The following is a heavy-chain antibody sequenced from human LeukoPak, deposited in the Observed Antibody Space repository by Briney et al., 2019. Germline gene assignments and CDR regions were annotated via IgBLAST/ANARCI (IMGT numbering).Heavy chain of an antibody. CDR1: GGSISSGDYY. Sequence: SETLSLTCTVSGGSISSGDYYWSWIRQPPGEGLEWIGYIYYSGSTYYNPSLKSRVTISVDTSKTQFSLKLSSVTAADTAVYYCARAPTLYCSGGSCYFDYWGQGTLVTVSS. CDR2: IYYSGST. D-gene: IGHD2-15*01. J-gene: IGHJ4*02. CDR3: ARAPTLYCSGGSCYFDY. V-gene: IGHV4-30-4*08.